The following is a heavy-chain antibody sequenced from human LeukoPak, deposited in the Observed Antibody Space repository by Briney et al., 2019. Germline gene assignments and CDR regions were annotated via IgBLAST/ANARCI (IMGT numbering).Heavy chain of an antibody. CDR2: ISSGSIYI. V-gene: IGHV3-21*01. D-gene: IGHD3-22*01. CDR1: GFTFSSYS. Sequence: KPGXXLRLSCAASGFTFSSYSMNWVRQAPGKGLEWVSSISSGSIYISYALSVTRRFTISTHNPKNSLYLQMHRLRSEDTAVYYCAKAFEYYDSSGYSGFGAFDIWGQGTMVTVSS. CDR3: AKAFEYYDSSGYSGFGAFDI. J-gene: IGHJ3*02.